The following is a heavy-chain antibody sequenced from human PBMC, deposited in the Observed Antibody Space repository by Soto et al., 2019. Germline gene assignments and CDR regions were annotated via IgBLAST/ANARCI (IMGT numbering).Heavy chain of an antibody. D-gene: IGHD3-3*02. CDR1: GGSISSGGYS. CDR2: IYHSGSN. CDR3: ASGPPFLS. J-gene: IGHJ4*02. Sequence: SETLSLTCTVSGGSISSGGYSWSWLRQPPGKGLEWNGYIYHSGSNYYNPSSKSRVTISVDRSKNQLTLKLISVTAADAAVYDWASGPPFLSGGKGTLVTASS. V-gene: IGHV4-30-2*01.